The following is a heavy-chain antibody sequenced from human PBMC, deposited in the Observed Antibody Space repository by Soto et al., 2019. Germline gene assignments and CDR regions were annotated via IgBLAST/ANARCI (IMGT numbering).Heavy chain of an antibody. J-gene: IGHJ4*02. D-gene: IGHD4-17*01. Sequence: QVQLVQSGAEVKKPGASVKVSCKASGYTFTSYYMHWVRQAPGQGLEWMAIINPSGGSTSYAQKFQGRGTMTRDTSTSTVYMELSSLRSEDTAVYYCARAWGDYGDYGYFDYWGQGTLVTVSS. CDR3: ARAWGDYGDYGYFDY. CDR1: GYTFTSYY. V-gene: IGHV1-46*03. CDR2: INPSGGST.